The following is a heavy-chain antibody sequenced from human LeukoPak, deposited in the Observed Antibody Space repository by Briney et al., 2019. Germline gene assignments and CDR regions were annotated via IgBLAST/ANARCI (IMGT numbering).Heavy chain of an antibody. Sequence: GGSLRLSCAASGFTFSSYSMNWVRQAPGKGLEWVSSISSSSSYIYYADSVKGRFTIPRDNAKNSLYLQMNSLRAEDTAVYYCARGADCSGGSCYPNYYYGMDVWGQGTTVTVSS. CDR1: GFTFSSYS. D-gene: IGHD2-15*01. V-gene: IGHV3-21*01. CDR3: ARGADCSGGSCYPNYYYGMDV. CDR2: ISSSSSYI. J-gene: IGHJ6*02.